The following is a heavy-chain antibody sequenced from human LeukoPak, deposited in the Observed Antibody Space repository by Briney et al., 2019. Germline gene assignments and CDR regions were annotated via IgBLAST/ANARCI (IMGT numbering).Heavy chain of an antibody. CDR1: GFTFSSYG. D-gene: IGHD2-8*01. CDR3: AKDLLPVRLSHAFDI. J-gene: IGHJ3*02. Sequence: GGSLRLSCAASGFTFSSYGMHWVRQAPGKGLEWVAVISYDGSNKYYADSVKGRFTISRDNSKNTLYLQMNSLRAEDTAVYYCAKDLLPVRLSHAFDIWGQGTMVTVSS. V-gene: IGHV3-30*18. CDR2: ISYDGSNK.